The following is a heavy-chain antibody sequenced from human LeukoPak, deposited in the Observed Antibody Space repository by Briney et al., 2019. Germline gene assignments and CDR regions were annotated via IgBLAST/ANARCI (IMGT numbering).Heavy chain of an antibody. CDR2: IYYTGST. CDR1: GGSISSSTFY. J-gene: IGHJ4*02. V-gene: IGHV4-39*07. Sequence: PSETLSLTCIVSGGSISSSTFYWGWIRQPPGKGLEWIGNIYYTGSTYYNPSLKSRVTISVDTSKNQFSLKLSSVTAADTAVYYCARLGAWFGEFPLDYWGQGTLVTVSS. CDR3: ARLGAWFGEFPLDY. D-gene: IGHD3-10*01.